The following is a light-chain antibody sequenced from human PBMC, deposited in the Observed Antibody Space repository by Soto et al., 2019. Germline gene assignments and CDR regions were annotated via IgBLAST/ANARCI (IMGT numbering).Light chain of an antibody. CDR2: GAS. V-gene: IGKV3-15*01. CDR1: QSVSSN. J-gene: IGKJ1*01. CDR3: QQYNNWPGP. Sequence: EIVMTQSPATLSVSPGERATLSCRASQSVSSNLAWYQQKPGQIPRLLIYGASTRATGIPARFSGSGSGTEFTLTISSLQSEDFAVYYCQQYNNWPGPFGQGTKVDIK.